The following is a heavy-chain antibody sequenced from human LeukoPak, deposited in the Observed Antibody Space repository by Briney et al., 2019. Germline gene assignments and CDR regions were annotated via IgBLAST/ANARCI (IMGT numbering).Heavy chain of an antibody. CDR3: ARDNVSPLVNYYYGMDV. CDR1: GGTFSSYA. J-gene: IGHJ6*02. Sequence: ASVKVSCKASGGTFSSYAISWVRQAPGQGLEWMGRIIPILGIANYAQKFQGRVTITADKSTSTAYMELSSLRSEDTAVYYYARDNVSPLVNYYYGMDVWGQGTTVTVSS. D-gene: IGHD3-22*01. CDR2: IIPILGIA. V-gene: IGHV1-69*04.